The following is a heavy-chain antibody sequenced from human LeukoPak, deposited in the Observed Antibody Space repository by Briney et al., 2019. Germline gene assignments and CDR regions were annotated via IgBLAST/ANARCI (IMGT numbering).Heavy chain of an antibody. J-gene: IGHJ4*02. V-gene: IGHV3-23*01. D-gene: IGHD2-2*02. Sequence: PGGSLRLSCAASGFTFSSYAMSWVRQAPGKGLEWVSAISGSGGSTYYADSVKGRFTISRDNSKNTLYLQMNSLRAEDTAVYYCAKDRGGIVVVPAAIFDYWGQGTLVTVSS. CDR2: ISGSGGST. CDR3: AKDRGGIVVVPAAIFDY. CDR1: GFTFSSYA.